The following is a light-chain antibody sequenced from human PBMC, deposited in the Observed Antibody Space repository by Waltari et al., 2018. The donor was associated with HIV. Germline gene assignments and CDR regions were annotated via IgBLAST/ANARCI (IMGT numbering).Light chain of an antibody. CDR3: QQYFRTPRT. J-gene: IGKJ1*01. Sequence: EIQMTQSPSSRSASVGARVTITCRASQGISNSLAWYQQKPGKAPKLLFYGAYRLQSGVSSRFSASGAGTDYTLTINGLQSEDFATYYCQQYFRTPRTFGQGTKVDIE. CDR1: QGISNS. CDR2: GAY. V-gene: IGKV1-NL1*01.